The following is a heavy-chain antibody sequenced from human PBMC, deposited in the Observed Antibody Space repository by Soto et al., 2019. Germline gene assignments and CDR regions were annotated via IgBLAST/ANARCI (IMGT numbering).Heavy chain of an antibody. CDR3: ARRLQFDY. Sequence: SETLSLTCTVSGGSISSSSYYWGWIRQPPGKGLEWIGSIYYGGSTYYNPSLKSRVTISVDTSKNQFSLKLSSVTAADTAVYYCARRLQFDYWGQGTLVTVSS. J-gene: IGHJ4*02. CDR1: GGSISSSSYY. V-gene: IGHV4-39*01. CDR2: IYYGGST.